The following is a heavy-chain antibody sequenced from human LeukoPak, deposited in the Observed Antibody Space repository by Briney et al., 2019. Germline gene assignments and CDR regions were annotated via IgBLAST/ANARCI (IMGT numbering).Heavy chain of an antibody. D-gene: IGHD6-19*01. J-gene: IGHJ4*02. CDR2: ITGSGGTT. V-gene: IGHV3-23*01. CDR3: ASYSSRDY. CDR1: GFTFNSYA. Sequence: GGSLRLSCAASGFTFNSYAMSWVRQAPGKGLEWVSGITGSGGTTYYADSVKGRFTISRDNSKNTLYLQMNSLRAEDTAVYYCASYSSRDYWGQGTLVTVSS.